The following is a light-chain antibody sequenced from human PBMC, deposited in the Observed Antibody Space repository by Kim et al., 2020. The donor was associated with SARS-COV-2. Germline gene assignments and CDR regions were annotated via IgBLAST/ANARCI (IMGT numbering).Light chain of an antibody. V-gene: IGKV1-39*01. J-gene: IGKJ1*01. CDR2: AAS. CDR3: QQSYSTPPWT. CDR1: QSISSY. Sequence: SVGDRFTITSRASQSISSYLNWYQQKPGKAPKLLIYAASSLQSGVPSRFSGSGSGTDFTLTISSLQPEDFATYYCQQSYSTPPWTFGQGTKVDIK.